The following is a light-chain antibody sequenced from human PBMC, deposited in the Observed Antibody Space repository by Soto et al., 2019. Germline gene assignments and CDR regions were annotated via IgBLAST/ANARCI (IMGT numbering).Light chain of an antibody. V-gene: IGKV1-39*01. CDR2: VAS. CDR3: QQSYSIPYT. J-gene: IGKJ4*01. Sequence: DIQMTQSPSSLSASVGDRVTITCRASESISSYLNWYQQRPGKAPKVLIYVASSLQSGLPSRFSGSGSGTDFTLTISSLQPEDFATYYCQQSYSIPYTFGGGTKVEIK. CDR1: ESISSY.